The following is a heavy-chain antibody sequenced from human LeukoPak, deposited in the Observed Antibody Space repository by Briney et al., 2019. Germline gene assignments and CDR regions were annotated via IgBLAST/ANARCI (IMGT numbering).Heavy chain of an antibody. J-gene: IGHJ4*02. CDR3: ATEADTAMALPKN. D-gene: IGHD5-18*01. CDR1: GFTFNNAW. CDR2: IKSKTDGGTA. Sequence: GGSLRLSCAASGFTFNNAWMSWVRLAPGEGLEWVGRIKSKTDGGTADYAAPVKGRVTISRDDSKNMVFLQMNSLKIADTALYFCATEADTAMALPKNWGQGTLVTVSS. V-gene: IGHV3-15*01.